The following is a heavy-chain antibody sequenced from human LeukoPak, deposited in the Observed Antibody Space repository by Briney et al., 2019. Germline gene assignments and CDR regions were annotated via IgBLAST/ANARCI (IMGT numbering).Heavy chain of an antibody. Sequence: PSETLSLTCTVSGGSISSSSCYRGWIRQPPGKGLEWIGSIYYSGSTYYNPSLKGRVTISVDTSKNQFSLKLSSVTAADTAVYYCASTPDYGDYVEFDYWGQGTLVTVSS. CDR2: IYYSGST. CDR3: ASTPDYGDYVEFDY. V-gene: IGHV4-39*01. J-gene: IGHJ4*02. D-gene: IGHD4-17*01. CDR1: GGSISSSSCY.